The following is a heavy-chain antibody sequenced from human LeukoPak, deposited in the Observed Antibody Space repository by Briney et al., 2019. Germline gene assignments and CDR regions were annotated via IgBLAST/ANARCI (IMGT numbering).Heavy chain of an antibody. Sequence: GASVKVSCKASGYTFTNYAFSWVRQAPGQGLEWMGWISAYNGNTNYAQKLQGRVTMTTDTSTSTAYMELRSLRSDDTAVYYCARDQDDSSGYYFSGAFDMWGQGTMVTVSS. J-gene: IGHJ3*02. CDR1: GYTFTNYA. V-gene: IGHV1-18*01. D-gene: IGHD3-22*01. CDR2: ISAYNGNT. CDR3: ARDQDDSSGYYFSGAFDM.